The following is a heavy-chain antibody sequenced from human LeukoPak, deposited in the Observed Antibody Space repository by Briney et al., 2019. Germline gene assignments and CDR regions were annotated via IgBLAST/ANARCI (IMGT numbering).Heavy chain of an antibody. Sequence: GGSLRLSCEASGCTFSSYWMSWVRQAPGKGLEWVANIKTDGSEKYYVDSVKGRFTISRDNAKNSLYLQMNSLRAEDTAVYYCAKGALVVPDYWGQGTLVTVSS. J-gene: IGHJ4*02. D-gene: IGHD2-2*01. CDR2: IKTDGSEK. CDR3: AKGALVVPDY. CDR1: GCTFSSYW. V-gene: IGHV3-7*03.